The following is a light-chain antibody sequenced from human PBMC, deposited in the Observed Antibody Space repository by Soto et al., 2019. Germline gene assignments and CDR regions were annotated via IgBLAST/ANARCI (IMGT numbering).Light chain of an antibody. J-gene: IGKJ1*01. CDR3: QHYYSTPPT. V-gene: IGKV4-1*01. CDR1: QSVLYSSNNKNY. Sequence: DIVMTQSPDSLAVSLGERATINCKSSQSVLYSSNNKNYLAWYQQHPGQPPKLLIYWASTRESGVPDRFSGSGSWTDFTLTISSLQAEDVAVYYCQHYYSTPPTFGQGTKVEIK. CDR2: WAS.